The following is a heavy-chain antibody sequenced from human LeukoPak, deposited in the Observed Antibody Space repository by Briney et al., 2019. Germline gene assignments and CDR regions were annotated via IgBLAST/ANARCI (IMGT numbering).Heavy chain of an antibody. J-gene: IGHJ6*03. CDR3: ARAYCSGGSCLAYYYYMDV. V-gene: IGHV1-18*01. CDR2: ISAYNGNT. CDR1: GYTFTSYG. Sequence: GASVKVSCKASGYTFTSYGISWVRQAPGQGLEWMGWISAYNGNTNYAQKLQGRVTMTTDTSTSTAYMELRSLRSDDTAVYYCARAYCSGGSCLAYYYYMDVWGKGTTVTASS. D-gene: IGHD2-15*01.